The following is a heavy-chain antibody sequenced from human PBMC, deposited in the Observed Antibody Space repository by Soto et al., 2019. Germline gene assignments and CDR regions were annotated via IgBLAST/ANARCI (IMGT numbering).Heavy chain of an antibody. D-gene: IGHD2-2*01. V-gene: IGHV4-31*03. J-gene: IGHJ5*02. CDR2: IDYSGST. CDR3: ARDRCTLTSCYSWFDP. CDR1: GGSISSGDYY. Sequence: QVQLQESGPGLVKPSQTLSLTCTVSGGSISSGDYYWSWIRQHPGKGLEWIGYIDYSGSTFYNPSLNSRVAISVDTSKNQFSLELNSVTAADTAVYYCARDRCTLTSCYSWFDPWGQGTLVTVSS.